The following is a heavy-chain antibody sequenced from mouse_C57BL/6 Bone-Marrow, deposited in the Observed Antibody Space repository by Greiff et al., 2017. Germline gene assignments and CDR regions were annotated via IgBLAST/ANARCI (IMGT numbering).Heavy chain of an antibody. J-gene: IGHJ3*01. CDR3: AGYWAWFAY. CDR2: IDPSDSYT. V-gene: IGHV1-69*01. Sequence: VQLQQPGAELVMPGASVKLSCKASGYTFTSYWMHWVKQRPGQGLEWIGEIDPSDSYTNYNQKFKGKSTLTVDKSSSTADMQLSSLTSEDSAVYYCAGYWAWFAYWGQGTLVTVSA. CDR1: GYTFTSYW. D-gene: IGHD4-1*01.